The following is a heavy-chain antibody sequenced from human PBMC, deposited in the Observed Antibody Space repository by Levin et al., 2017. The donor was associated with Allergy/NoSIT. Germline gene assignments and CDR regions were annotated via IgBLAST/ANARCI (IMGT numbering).Heavy chain of an antibody. D-gene: IGHD1-26*01. CDR1: GFTFSGSA. J-gene: IGHJ5*02. CDR2: IRSKANNYAT. Sequence: PGGSLRLSCAASGFTFSGSAMHWVRQASGKGLEWVGRIRSKANNYATAYAVSVKGRFTISRDDSENTAYLQMNSLKTEDTAVYYCASPIIGSYGFDPWGQGTLVTVSS. V-gene: IGHV3-73*01. CDR3: ASPIIGSYGFDP.